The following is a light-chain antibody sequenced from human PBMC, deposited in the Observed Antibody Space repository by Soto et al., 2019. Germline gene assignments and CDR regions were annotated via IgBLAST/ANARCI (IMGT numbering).Light chain of an antibody. CDR3: QVWYSSSDHVV. J-gene: IGLJ2*01. CDR2: YDS. V-gene: IGLV3-21*04. CDR1: NIGSKS. Sequence: SYELTQPPSVSVAPGKTARITCGGNNIGSKSVHWYQQKPGQAPVLVIYYDSDRPSGIPERFSGSNSGNTATLTISRVDAGDDADYYCQVWYSSSDHVVFGGGTKLTVL.